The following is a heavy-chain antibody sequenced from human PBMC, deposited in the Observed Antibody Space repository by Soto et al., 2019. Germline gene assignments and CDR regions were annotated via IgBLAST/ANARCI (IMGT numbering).Heavy chain of an antibody. CDR3: AHCRGGVASF. D-gene: IGHD2-15*01. V-gene: IGHV2-5*02. J-gene: IGHJ4*02. Sequence: SGPTLVNPTQTLTLTCTFSGFSLSTRDVGVGWIRQPPGEALEWLGVVYWDDSKTYSPSLESRLTITKDTSKNQVVLRMTKMDPVGTATYYCAHCRGGVASFWGQGTLVTVSS. CDR2: VYWDDSK. CDR1: GFSLSTRDVG.